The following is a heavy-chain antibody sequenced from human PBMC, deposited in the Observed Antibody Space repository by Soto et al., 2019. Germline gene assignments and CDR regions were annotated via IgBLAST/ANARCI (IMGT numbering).Heavy chain of an antibody. J-gene: IGHJ6*02. CDR2: ISGSGGST. D-gene: IGHD2-15*01. Sequence: GGSLRLSCAASGFTFSSYAMSWVRQAPGKGLEWVSAISGSGGSTYYADSVKGRFTISRDNSKNTLYLQMNSLRAEDKGVYYCAKAGGDIVVVVAATERYYYYGMDVWGQGTTVTVSS. CDR3: AKAGGDIVVVVAATERYYYYGMDV. V-gene: IGHV3-23*01. CDR1: GFTFSSYA.